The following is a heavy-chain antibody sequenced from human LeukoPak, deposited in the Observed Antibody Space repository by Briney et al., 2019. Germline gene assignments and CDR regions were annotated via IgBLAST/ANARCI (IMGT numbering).Heavy chain of an antibody. V-gene: IGHV3-23*01. J-gene: IGHJ6*03. Sequence: PGGSLRLSCAASGFTFSSYAMSWVRQAPGKGLEWVSAISGSGGSTYYADSVKGRFTISRDNSKNTLYLQMNSLRAEDTAVYYCAKRKQLVREAYYYYYMDVWGKGTTVTVSS. CDR1: GFTFSSYA. D-gene: IGHD6-13*01. CDR2: ISGSGGST. CDR3: AKRKQLVREAYYYYYMDV.